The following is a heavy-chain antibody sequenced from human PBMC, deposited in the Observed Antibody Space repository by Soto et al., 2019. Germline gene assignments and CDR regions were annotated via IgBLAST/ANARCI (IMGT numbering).Heavy chain of an antibody. CDR1: GFTFSTYS. CDR3: ARVRGGWSDAFDI. J-gene: IGHJ3*02. V-gene: IGHV3-48*02. D-gene: IGHD6-19*01. CDR2: ISSSSRTI. Sequence: GGSLRLSCAASGFTFSTYSMNWVRQAPGKGLEWVSYISSSSRTIYYADSVKGRFTISRDNAKNSLYLQMNSLRDEDTAVYYCARVRGGWSDAFDIWGQGTMVTVSS.